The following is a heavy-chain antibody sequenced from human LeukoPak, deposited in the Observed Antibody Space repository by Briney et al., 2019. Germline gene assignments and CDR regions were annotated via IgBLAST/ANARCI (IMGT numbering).Heavy chain of an antibody. Sequence: GGSLRLSCAASGLTFSSHWMHWVRQAPGKGLEWVGLSRRKAYSYTTEYAPSVKDRFTNSRDDSKNSLYLQMNSLNTEDTAMYYCTRRMTTNRYFDYWGQGILVTVSS. CDR2: SRRKAYSYTT. V-gene: IGHV3-72*01. CDR3: TRRMTTNRYFDY. J-gene: IGHJ4*02. D-gene: IGHD1-14*01. CDR1: GLTFSSHW.